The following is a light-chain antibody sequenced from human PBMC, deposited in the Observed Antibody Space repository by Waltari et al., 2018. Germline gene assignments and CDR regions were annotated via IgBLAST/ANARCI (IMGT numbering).Light chain of an antibody. Sequence: EIVLTQSPGTLSLSPGERATLSCGASQSVGRSLALYQQKPGRAPRLLLYDASSRATGIPDRFSGSGFGTDFSLTISRLEPEDFAVYYCQHYVRLPVTFGQGTKVEIK. CDR3: QHYVRLPVT. CDR1: QSVGRS. J-gene: IGKJ1*01. V-gene: IGKV3-20*01. CDR2: DAS.